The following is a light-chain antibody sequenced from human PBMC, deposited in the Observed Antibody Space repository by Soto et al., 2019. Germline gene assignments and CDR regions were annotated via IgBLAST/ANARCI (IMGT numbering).Light chain of an antibody. J-gene: IGLJ2*01. CDR3: SSHTSSSTYVV. V-gene: IGLV2-14*01. Sequence: QSALTQPASVSGSPGQSITISCTGTSSDVGGYNYVSWYQQHPGKAPKLMIYDVSNRPSGVSNRFSGSKSGNTASLTISGLQAEDEADYYCSSHTSSSTYVVCGGRTKLTVL. CDR1: SSDVGGYNY. CDR2: DVS.